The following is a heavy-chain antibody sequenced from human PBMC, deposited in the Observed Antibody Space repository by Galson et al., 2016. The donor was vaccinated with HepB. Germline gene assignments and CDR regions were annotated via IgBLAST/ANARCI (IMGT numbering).Heavy chain of an antibody. V-gene: IGHV3-23*01. Sequence: SLRLSCAASGFTFSNYVMNWVRQAPGKGLEWVSAISGSGTNTYYEDSVKGRFTISRDNSKNTLFLQMNSLRAEDTAVYYCAKSLLGVTLVSYYYGMDVWGQGTTVTASS. CDR3: AKSLLGVTLVSYYYGMDV. CDR1: GFTFSNYV. D-gene: IGHD2-21*02. CDR2: ISGSGTNT. J-gene: IGHJ6*02.